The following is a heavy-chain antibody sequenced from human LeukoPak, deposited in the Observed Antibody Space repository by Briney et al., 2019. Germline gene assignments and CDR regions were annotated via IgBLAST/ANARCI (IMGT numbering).Heavy chain of an antibody. CDR1: GGSISSYY. Sequence: PSETLSLTCTVSGGSISSYYWSWIRQPPGKGLEWIGYIYYSGSTNYNPSLKSRVTISVDTSKNQFSLKLSSVTAADTAVYYCERGLYIAAAGPYYFDYWGQGTLVTVSS. CDR2: IYYSGST. V-gene: IGHV4-59*01. J-gene: IGHJ4*02. CDR3: ERGLYIAAAGPYYFDY. D-gene: IGHD6-13*01.